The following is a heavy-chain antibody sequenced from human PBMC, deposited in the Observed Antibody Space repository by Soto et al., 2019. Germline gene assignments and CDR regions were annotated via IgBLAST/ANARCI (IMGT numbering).Heavy chain of an antibody. CDR3: ARLDRYNYYYGMDV. V-gene: IGHV3-30-3*01. Sequence: PGGSLRLSCAASGFTFSSYAMHWFRQAPGKGLEWVAVISYDGSNKYYADSVKGRFTISRDNSKNTLYLQMNSLRAEDTAVYYCARLDRYNYYYGMDVWGQGTTVTVSS. J-gene: IGHJ6*02. CDR2: ISYDGSNK. D-gene: IGHD2-21*02. CDR1: GFTFSSYA.